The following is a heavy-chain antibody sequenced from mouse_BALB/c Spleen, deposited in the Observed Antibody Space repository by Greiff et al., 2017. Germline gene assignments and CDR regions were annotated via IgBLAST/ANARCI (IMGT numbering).Heavy chain of an antibody. CDR3: ARGRGDEYYFDY. V-gene: IGHV2-6-7*01. D-gene: IGHD3-3*01. CDR2: IWGDGST. Sequence: QVQLQQSGPGLVAPSQSLSITCPVSGFSLTGYGVNWVRQPPGKGLEWLGMIWGDGSTDYNSALKSRLSISKDNSKSQVFLKMNSLQTDDTARYYCARGRGDEYYFDYWGQGTTLTVSS. J-gene: IGHJ2*01. CDR1: GFSLTGYG.